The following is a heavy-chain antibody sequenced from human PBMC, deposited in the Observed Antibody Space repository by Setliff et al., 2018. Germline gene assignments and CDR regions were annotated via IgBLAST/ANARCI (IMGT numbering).Heavy chain of an antibody. CDR3: ASGLEFDY. D-gene: IGHD1-1*01. J-gene: IGHJ4*01. CDR2: IYSSGST. Sequence: ASETLSLTCTVSGGSISSDYWSWIRQPPGKGLEWIGYIYSSGSTKYKPSLKSRATISVDTSKSQFSLNMSDVTAADTAVYYCASGLEFDYWGPGSLVTVSS. CDR1: GGSISSDY. V-gene: IGHV4-4*08.